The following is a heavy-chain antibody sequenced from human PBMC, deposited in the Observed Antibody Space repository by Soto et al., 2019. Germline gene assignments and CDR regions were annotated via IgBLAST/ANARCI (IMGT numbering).Heavy chain of an antibody. V-gene: IGHV1-3*01. D-gene: IGHD2-2*01. J-gene: IGHJ5*02. CDR3: ARCSSSTCHEVWFDP. CDR2: INAGNGNT. CDR1: GYTFTRYP. Sequence: QAQLVQSAAEVKTPGASVRVSCKAFGYTFTRYPIHWVRQAPGQRLEWMGWINAGNGNTRFSQKFQGRVTTTTDTSANIAYMEMTNLTYEDTAVYYCARCSSSTCHEVWFDPWGQGTLVSVSS.